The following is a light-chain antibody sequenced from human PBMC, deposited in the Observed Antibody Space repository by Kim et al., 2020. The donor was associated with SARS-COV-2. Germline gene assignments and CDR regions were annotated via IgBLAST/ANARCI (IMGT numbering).Light chain of an antibody. V-gene: IGLV3-1*01. J-gene: IGLJ3*02. CDR2: QDN. CDR1: NLGNRC. CDR3: QTWDGATGV. Sequence: SYELTQPPSASVSPGQTATIVCSGDNLGNRCVYWYRQRPGQSPVLVIYQDNKRPSGIPERFSGSNAGNTATLTISETQAMDEADYYCQTWDGATGVCAGGTQLTVL.